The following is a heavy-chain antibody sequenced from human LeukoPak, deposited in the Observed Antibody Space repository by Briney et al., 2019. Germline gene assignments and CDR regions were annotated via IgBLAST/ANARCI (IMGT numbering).Heavy chain of an antibody. V-gene: IGHV1-2*02. CDR3: ARKHSSGWDYFDY. D-gene: IGHD6-19*01. Sequence: GASVKVSCKASGYTFTGYYMHWVRQAPGQGLEWMGWINPNSGGTNYAQKFQGRVTMTRDTSISTAYMELSRLRSDDTAVCYCARKHSSGWDYFDYWGQGTLVTVSS. CDR2: INPNSGGT. CDR1: GYTFTGYY. J-gene: IGHJ4*02.